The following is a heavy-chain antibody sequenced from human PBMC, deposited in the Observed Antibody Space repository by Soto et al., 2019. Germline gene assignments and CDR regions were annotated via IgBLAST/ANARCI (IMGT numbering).Heavy chain of an antibody. J-gene: IGHJ4*02. CDR1: GYTFSYYA. Sequence: ASVKVSCKASGYTFSYYAMHWVRQAPGQGLEWMGWISAYNGNTGYAQKFQGRVTMTRNTSISTAYMELSSLRSEDTAVYYCARGELLWFGELLRWGQGTLVTVSS. V-gene: IGHV1-8*02. CDR2: ISAYNGNT. D-gene: IGHD3-10*01. CDR3: ARGELLWFGELLR.